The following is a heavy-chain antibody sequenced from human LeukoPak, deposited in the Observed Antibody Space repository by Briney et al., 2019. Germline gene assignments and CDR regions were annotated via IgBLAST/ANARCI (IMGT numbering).Heavy chain of an antibody. V-gene: IGHV3-30*18. J-gene: IGHJ3*02. D-gene: IGHD5-18*01. Sequence: GGSLRLSCAASGFTFSSYGMHWVRQAPGKGLEWVAVISYDGSNKYYADSVKGRFTISRDNSKNTLYLQMNSLRAEDTAVYYCAKALQLWTPVDAFDIWGQGTMVTVSS. CDR2: ISYDGSNK. CDR3: AKALQLWTPVDAFDI. CDR1: GFTFSSYG.